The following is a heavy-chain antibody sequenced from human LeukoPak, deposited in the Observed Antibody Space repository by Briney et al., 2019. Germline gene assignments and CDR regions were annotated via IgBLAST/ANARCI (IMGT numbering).Heavy chain of an antibody. CDR3: ARVVPELRFLEWLYPDYYYYYMDV. V-gene: IGHV4-30-4*07. CDR1: GGSISSGGYS. CDR2: IYYSGST. Sequence: SETLSLTCAVSGGSISSGGYSWSWIRQPPGKGLEWIGYIYYSGSTYYNPSLKSRVTISVDTSKNQFSLKLSSVTAADTAVYYCARVVPELRFLEWLYPDYYYYYMDVWGKGTTVTVSS. D-gene: IGHD3-3*01. J-gene: IGHJ6*03.